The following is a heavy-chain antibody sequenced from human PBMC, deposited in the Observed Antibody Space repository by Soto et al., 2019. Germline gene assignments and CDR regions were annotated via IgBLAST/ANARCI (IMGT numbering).Heavy chain of an antibody. CDR2: FFHTGST. CDR1: GASISLEPFY. CDR3: ARAYRGYYETGDYSYPLRFDH. Sequence: PSETLSLTCSVSGASISLEPFYWTWIRQLPGKGLEWIGYFFHTGSTFPNRSLRGRVAIFVDTSKNQFSLRLTSVTAADTAVYYCARAYRGYYETGDYSYPLRFDHWSQGALVPVCS. V-gene: IGHV4-31*03. D-gene: IGHD3-22*01. J-gene: IGHJ4*02.